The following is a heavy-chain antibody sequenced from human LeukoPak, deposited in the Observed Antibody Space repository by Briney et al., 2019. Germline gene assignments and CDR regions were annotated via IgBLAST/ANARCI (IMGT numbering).Heavy chain of an antibody. D-gene: IGHD3-10*01. CDR2: IKADGSST. CDR3: ARGDGVIMKY. V-gene: IGHV3-74*01. CDR1: GDSW. Sequence: GGSLRLSCAGSGDSWMHWVRQVPGKGLVWVSRIKADGSSTSYADSVKGRFTISNDNAENTLYLQMNSLRAEDTAVYYCARGDGVIMKYWGQGTLVTVSS. J-gene: IGHJ4*02.